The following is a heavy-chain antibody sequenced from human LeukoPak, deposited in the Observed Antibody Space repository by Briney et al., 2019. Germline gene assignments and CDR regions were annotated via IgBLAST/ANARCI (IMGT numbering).Heavy chain of an antibody. J-gene: IGHJ4*02. CDR1: GGTFSSYA. Sequence: GASVKVSCKASGGTFSSYAISWVRQAPGQGLEWMGRIIPIFGTANYAQKFQGRVAITTDESTSTAYMELSSLRSEDTAVYYCATANPPGISFFDYWGQGTLVTVSS. CDR2: IIPIFGTA. V-gene: IGHV1-69*05. D-gene: IGHD2-15*01. CDR3: ATANPPGISFFDY.